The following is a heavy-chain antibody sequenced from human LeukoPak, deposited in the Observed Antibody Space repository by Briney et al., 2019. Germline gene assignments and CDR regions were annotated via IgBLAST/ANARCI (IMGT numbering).Heavy chain of an antibody. J-gene: IGHJ3*02. CDR3: ARDIKAYYDSSGYGIDAFDI. D-gene: IGHD3-22*01. V-gene: IGHV4-39*07. CDR1: GGSISSGSYY. Sequence: SETLSLTCTVSGGSISSGSYYWGWIRQPPGKGLEWIGSIYYSGSTYYNPSLKSRVTISVDTSKNQFSLKLSSVTAADTAVYYCARDIKAYYDSSGYGIDAFDIWGQGTMVTVSS. CDR2: IYYSGST.